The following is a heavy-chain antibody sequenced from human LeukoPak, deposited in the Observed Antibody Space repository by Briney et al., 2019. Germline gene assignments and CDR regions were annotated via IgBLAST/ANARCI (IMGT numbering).Heavy chain of an antibody. V-gene: IGHV3-9*01. CDR3: AKDIYYYYGMDV. CDR2: ISWNSGSI. CDR1: GFTFSTYS. J-gene: IGHJ6*02. Sequence: PGGSLRLSCAASGFTFSTYSMNWVRQAPGKGLEWVSGISWNSGSIGYADSVKGRFTISRDNAKNSLYLQMNSLRAEDTALYYCAKDIYYYYGMDVWGQGTTVTVSS.